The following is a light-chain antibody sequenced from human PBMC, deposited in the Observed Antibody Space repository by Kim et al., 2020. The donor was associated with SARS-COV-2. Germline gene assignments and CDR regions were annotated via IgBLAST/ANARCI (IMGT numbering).Light chain of an antibody. J-gene: IGLJ2*01. Sequence: SYELTQPPSVSVSPGQTVSISCSGDQLGDRHVSWYQQKPGQSPLLVIYQDAKRPSGIPERLSGSNSGNTATLTISGAQPMDEADYYCQAWDSSTAFFGGG. CDR3: QAWDSSTAF. CDR2: QDA. V-gene: IGLV3-1*01. CDR1: QLGDRH.